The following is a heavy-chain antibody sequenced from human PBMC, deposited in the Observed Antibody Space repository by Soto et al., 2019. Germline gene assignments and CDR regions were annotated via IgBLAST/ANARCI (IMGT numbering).Heavy chain of an antibody. J-gene: IGHJ4*02. V-gene: IGHV3-23*01. D-gene: IGHD6-19*01. Sequence: GETLRLSCAASGVTLSSYAMSWVRQPAGKGLEWVSAISGSGGSTYYADSVKGRFTIPRDNSKNTLYLQMNSLRAEDTAVYYCAKTNSSGWYHRWYFDHWGQGT. CDR3: AKTNSSGWYHRWYFDH. CDR1: GVTLSSYA. CDR2: ISGSGGST.